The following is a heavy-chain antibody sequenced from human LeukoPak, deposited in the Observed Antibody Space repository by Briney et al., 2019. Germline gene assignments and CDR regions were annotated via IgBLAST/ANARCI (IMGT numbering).Heavy chain of an antibody. D-gene: IGHD2-15*01. CDR2: INPNSGGT. V-gene: IGHV1-2*02. J-gene: IGHJ5*02. CDR1: GYTFTGYY. Sequence: ASVKVSCKASGYTFTGYYMHWVRQAPGQRLEWMGWINPNSGGTNYAQKFQGRVTMTRDTSISTAYMELGRLRSDDTAVYYCARLFVVVVAATRSSAYNWFDPWGQGTLVTVSS. CDR3: ARLFVVVVAATRSSAYNWFDP.